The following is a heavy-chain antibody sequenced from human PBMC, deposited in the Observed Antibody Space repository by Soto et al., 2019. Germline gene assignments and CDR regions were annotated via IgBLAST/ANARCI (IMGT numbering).Heavy chain of an antibody. CDR3: ARGELLWFGELLR. V-gene: IGHV1-3*01. Sequence: GASVKVSCKASGYTFTSYAMHWVRQAPGQRLEWMGWINAGNGNTKYSQKFQGRATITRDTSASTAYMELSSLRSEDTAVYYCARGELLWFGELLRWGQGTLVTVSS. CDR2: INAGNGNT. CDR1: GYTFTSYA. D-gene: IGHD3-10*01. J-gene: IGHJ4*02.